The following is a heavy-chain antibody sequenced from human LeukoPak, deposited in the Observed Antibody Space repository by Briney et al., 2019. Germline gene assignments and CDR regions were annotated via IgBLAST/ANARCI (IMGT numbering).Heavy chain of an antibody. CDR2: INSDGSST. Sequence: PGGSLRLSCAASGFTFSSYWMHWVRQAPGKGLVWVSRINSDGSSTSYADSVKGRFTISRGNAKNTLYLQMNSLRAEDTAVYYCARDLRLITGTFHFDYWGQGTLVTVSS. J-gene: IGHJ4*02. CDR3: ARDLRLITGTFHFDY. CDR1: GFTFSSYW. D-gene: IGHD1-20*01. V-gene: IGHV3-74*01.